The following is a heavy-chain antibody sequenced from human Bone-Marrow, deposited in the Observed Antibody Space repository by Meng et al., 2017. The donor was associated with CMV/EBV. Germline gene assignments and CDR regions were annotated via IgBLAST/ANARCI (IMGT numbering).Heavy chain of an antibody. J-gene: IGHJ5*02. CDR1: GYTFTSYD. D-gene: IGHD6-6*01. V-gene: IGHV1-8*01. CDR3: ASGGLAARRWNCFDP. Sequence: ASVKVSCKASGYTFTSYDINWVRQATGQGLEWMGWMIPNSGNADYAQKFQGRVTMTRNNSTSTAYKELSSLDSEDTAGHCCASGGLAARRWNCFDPWGQGTLVTVSS. CDR2: MIPNSGNA.